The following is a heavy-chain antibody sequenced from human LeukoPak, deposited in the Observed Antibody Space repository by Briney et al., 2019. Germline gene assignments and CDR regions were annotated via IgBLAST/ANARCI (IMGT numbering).Heavy chain of an antibody. V-gene: IGHV3-30*02. D-gene: IGHD5-12*01. CDR1: GFTFSTYG. J-gene: IGHJ4*02. CDR2: IRYDGSNK. Sequence: GGSLRLSCAASGFTFSTYGMHWVRQAPGKGLEWVAFIRYDGSNKYYADSVKGRFTISRDNSKNTLYLQLNSLRAEDTAVYYCGRSRASDNGYQLYYFDYWGQGTQVTVSS. CDR3: GRSRASDNGYQLYYFDY.